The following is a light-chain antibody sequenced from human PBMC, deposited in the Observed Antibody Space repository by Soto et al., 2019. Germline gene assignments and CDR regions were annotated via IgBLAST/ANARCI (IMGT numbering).Light chain of an antibody. V-gene: IGKV4-1*01. J-gene: IGKJ1*01. CDR2: GAY. CDR3: QQYNNWHSWT. CDR1: QSVLSSSNNKNY. Sequence: DIVMAQSPDSLAASLREMAAINCKCSQSVLSSSNNKNYLAWYQQKPGQAPKFLIXGAYTRDSGIPDRFSGSGSETEFTLTISSLQDEDVAVYYCQQYNNWHSWTFGQGTKVDIK.